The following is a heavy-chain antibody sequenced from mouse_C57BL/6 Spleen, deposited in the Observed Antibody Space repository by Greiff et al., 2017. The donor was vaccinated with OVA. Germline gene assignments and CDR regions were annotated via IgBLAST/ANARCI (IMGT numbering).Heavy chain of an antibody. D-gene: IGHD2-4*01. Sequence: EVKVVESGAELVRPGASVKLSCTASGFNIKDDYMHWVKQRPEQGLEWIGWIDPENGDTEYASKFQGKATITADTSSNTAYLQLSSLTSEDTAVYYCTTGLRRGSYYAMDYWGQGTSVTVSS. CDR2: IDPENGDT. CDR1: GFNIKDDY. J-gene: IGHJ4*01. CDR3: TTGLRRGSYYAMDY. V-gene: IGHV14-4*01.